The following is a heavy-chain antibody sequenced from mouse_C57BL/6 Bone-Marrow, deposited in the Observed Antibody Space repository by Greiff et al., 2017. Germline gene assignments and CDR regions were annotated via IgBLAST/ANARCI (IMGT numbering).Heavy chain of an antibody. V-gene: IGHV1-74*01. D-gene: IGHD2-1*01. Sequence: QVQLQQPGAELVKPGASVKVSCKASGYTFTSYWMHWVKQRPGQGLEWIGRIHPSDSDTNYNQKFKGKATLTVDKSSSTAYVQLSSLTSEDSAVYYCAIGGLLWAMDYWGQGTSVTVSS. CDR2: IHPSDSDT. CDR3: AIGGLLWAMDY. CDR1: GYTFTSYW. J-gene: IGHJ4*01.